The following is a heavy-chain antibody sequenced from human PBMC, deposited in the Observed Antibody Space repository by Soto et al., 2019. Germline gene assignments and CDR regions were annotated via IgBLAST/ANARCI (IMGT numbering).Heavy chain of an antibody. CDR3: ARDIAAAGKAYYYYGMDV. Sequence: GASVKVSCKASGYTFTSYATHWVRQAPGQRLEWMGWINAGNGNTKYSQKFQGRVTITRDTSASTAYMELSSLRSEDTAVYYCARDIAAAGKAYYYYGMDVWGQGTTVTVSS. CDR2: INAGNGNT. J-gene: IGHJ6*02. D-gene: IGHD6-13*01. CDR1: GYTFTSYA. V-gene: IGHV1-3*01.